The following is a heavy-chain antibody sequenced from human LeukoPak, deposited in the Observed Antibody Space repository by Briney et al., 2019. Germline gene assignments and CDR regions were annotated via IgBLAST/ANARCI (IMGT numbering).Heavy chain of an antibody. D-gene: IGHD2-15*01. J-gene: IGHJ4*02. Sequence: GGSLRLSCAASGFTFSSYSMNWVRQAPGKGLEWVSYISSSSSTIYYADSVKGRFTISRNNAKNSLYLQMNSLRAEDTAVYYCARARLYCSGGSCYFDYWGQGTLVTVSS. CDR2: ISSSSSTI. V-gene: IGHV3-48*04. CDR1: GFTFSSYS. CDR3: ARARLYCSGGSCYFDY.